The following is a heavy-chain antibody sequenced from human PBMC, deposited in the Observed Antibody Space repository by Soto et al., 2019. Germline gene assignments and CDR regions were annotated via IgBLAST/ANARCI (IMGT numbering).Heavy chain of an antibody. V-gene: IGHV5-51*01. CDR3: ARLYYDILTGYAYGMDV. CDR2: IYPGDSDT. Sequence: PGESLKISCNGSGYSFTIYWIGWVLQMPGKGLEWMWIIYPGDSDTRYSPSFQGQVTISADKSISTAYLQWSSLKASDTAMYYCARLYYDILTGYAYGMDVWGQGTTVTVSS. CDR1: GYSFTIYW. D-gene: IGHD3-9*01. J-gene: IGHJ6*02.